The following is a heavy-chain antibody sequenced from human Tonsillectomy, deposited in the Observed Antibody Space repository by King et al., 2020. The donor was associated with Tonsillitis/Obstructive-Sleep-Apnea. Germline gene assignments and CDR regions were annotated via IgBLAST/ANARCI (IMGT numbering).Heavy chain of an antibody. Sequence: DVQLVESGGGLVKPGGSLRLSCAASDFSFSYYSMNWVRQAPGKGLEWVSSISSSSSYQYYADSVKGRFTISSDNAKKSLYLQMNSLGAEDTAVYYCASSGDYNSPFDYWGQGTLVTVSS. CDR1: DFSFSYYS. J-gene: IGHJ4*02. D-gene: IGHD4-17*01. V-gene: IGHV3-21*01. CDR3: ASSGDYNSPFDY. CDR2: ISSSSSYQ.